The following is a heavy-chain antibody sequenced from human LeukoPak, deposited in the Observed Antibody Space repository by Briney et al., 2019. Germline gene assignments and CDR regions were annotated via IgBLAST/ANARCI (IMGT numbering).Heavy chain of an antibody. CDR1: TGSISSYF. J-gene: IGHJ6*03. CDR2: IYSNGNT. Sequence: SETLSLTCTVSTGSISSYFWIWIRHPPGKGLEWIGYIYSNGNTNYNPSLKSRVTISVDTSKNQFSLKLSSVTAADTAVYYCAGLPDYYYYYMDVWGKGTTVTVSS. CDR3: AGLPDYYYYYMDV. V-gene: IGHV4-4*09.